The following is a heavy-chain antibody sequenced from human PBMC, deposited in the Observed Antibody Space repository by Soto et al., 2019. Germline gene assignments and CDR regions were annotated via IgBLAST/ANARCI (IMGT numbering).Heavy chain of an antibody. J-gene: IGHJ4*02. V-gene: IGHV3-21*01. Sequence: EVQLVESGGGLLKPGGSLRLTCAASGFTFSSYSMNCVRQAPGKRLDWVSAISSSSSYIYNADSVKGRFTISRDNAKTSLYLQMNSLSAEDAAVYYCAKDRGLASGYDSLGFDYWGQGTLVTVSS. CDR3: AKDRGLASGYDSLGFDY. CDR1: GFTFSSYS. D-gene: IGHD5-12*01. CDR2: ISSSSSYI.